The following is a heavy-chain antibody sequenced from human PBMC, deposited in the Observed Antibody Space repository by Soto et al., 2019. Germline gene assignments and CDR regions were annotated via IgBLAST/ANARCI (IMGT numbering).Heavy chain of an antibody. CDR2: IYWGDDK. CDR3: AHSGDFWSGYYMDV. J-gene: IGHJ6*03. V-gene: IGHV2-5*02. D-gene: IGHD3-3*01. Sequence: QITLKESGPTLVKPTQTLTLTCTFSGFSLSTSGVGVGWISQPPGKALEWLAPIYWGDDKRYSPSLKSRLTNTKETTKNQVVLTMTNIDPVDTAAYYCAHSGDFWSGYYMDVWGKGTTVTVSS. CDR1: GFSLSTSGVG.